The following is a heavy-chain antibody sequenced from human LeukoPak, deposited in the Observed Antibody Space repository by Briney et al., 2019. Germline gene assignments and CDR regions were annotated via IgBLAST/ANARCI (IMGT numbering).Heavy chain of an antibody. D-gene: IGHD6-13*01. CDR3: ARGVIVAAGGVY. Sequence: GGSLRLSCAASGFTFSSYSMNWVRQAPGKGLEWVSSISSSSSYIYYADSVKGRFTISRDNAKNSLYLQMNSLRAEDTAVYYCARGVIVAAGGVYWGQGTLVTVSS. CDR1: GFTFSSYS. V-gene: IGHV3-21*01. CDR2: ISSSSSYI. J-gene: IGHJ4*02.